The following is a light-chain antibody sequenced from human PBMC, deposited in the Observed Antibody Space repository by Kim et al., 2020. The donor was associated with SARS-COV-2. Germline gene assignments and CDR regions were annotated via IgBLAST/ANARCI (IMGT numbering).Light chain of an antibody. Sequence: LHPGERATLTSRASESVSSYLAWYQQRPSRAPRLLIYDASNRATGIPARFSGSGSGTDFTLTISSLGPEDLAVYYCQQRSNWPITFGQGTRLEIK. CDR3: QQRSNWPIT. V-gene: IGKV3-11*01. CDR1: ESVSSY. CDR2: DAS. J-gene: IGKJ5*01.